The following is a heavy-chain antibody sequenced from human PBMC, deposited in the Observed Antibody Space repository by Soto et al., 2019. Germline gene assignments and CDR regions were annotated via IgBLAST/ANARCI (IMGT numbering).Heavy chain of an antibody. Sequence: PSETLSLTCAVYSGSLSDFYWNWIRQPPGKGLEWTGEINSSGNTNYNPSLKSRVTISIDTSKNQFSLKPSSVTAADTAVYYCARGRPHTTSSCYLNYWGAGTLVTVSS. CDR2: INSSGNT. CDR1: SGSLSDFY. CDR3: ARGRPHTTSSCYLNY. J-gene: IGHJ4*02. D-gene: IGHD2-2*01. V-gene: IGHV4-34*01.